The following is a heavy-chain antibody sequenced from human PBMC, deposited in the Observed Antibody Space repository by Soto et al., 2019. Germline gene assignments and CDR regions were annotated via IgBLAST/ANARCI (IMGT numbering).Heavy chain of an antibody. D-gene: IGHD3-22*01. CDR1: GFTFSSYA. CDR3: ARGDSSGYYYGIDY. CDR2: ISSDGSNK. J-gene: IGHJ4*02. V-gene: IGHV3-30-3*01. Sequence: PGGSLRLSCAASGFTFSSYAMHWVRQAPGKGLEWVAVISSDGSNKYYADSVKGRFTISRDNSKKTLYLQMNSLRAEDTAVYYCARGDSSGYYYGIDYWGKGTLVTVSS.